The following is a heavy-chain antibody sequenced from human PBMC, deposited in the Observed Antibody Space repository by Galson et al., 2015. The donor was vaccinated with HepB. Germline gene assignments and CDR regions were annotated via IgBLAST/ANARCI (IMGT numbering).Heavy chain of an antibody. CDR1: GFTFSSYA. CDR3: VKGGIVVADFDY. CDR2: ISSNGGST. V-gene: IGHV3-64D*06. J-gene: IGHJ4*02. Sequence: SLRLSCAASGFTFSSYAMHWVRQAPGKGLEYVSAISSNGGSTYYADSVKGRFTISRDNSKNTLYLQMSSLRAEDTAVYYCVKGGIVVADFDYWGQGTLVTVSS. D-gene: IGHD6-19*01.